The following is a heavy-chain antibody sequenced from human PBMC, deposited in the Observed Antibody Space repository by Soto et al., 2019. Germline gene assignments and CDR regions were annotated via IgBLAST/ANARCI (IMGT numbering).Heavy chain of an antibody. Sequence: QVQLVQSGAEVKKPGASVKVSCTAFGYTFTRYNMHWVRQAPGQGLEWMGIIIPSSGSASYAQKFQGRITMTRDTSTSTVYMEMSSLTSEDTAVYYCVRDRSVNYYDRTGYIYYFDSWGQGTLVTVSS. J-gene: IGHJ4*02. CDR1: GYTFTRYN. V-gene: IGHV1-46*01. CDR2: IIPSSGSA. CDR3: VRDRSVNYYDRTGYIYYFDS. D-gene: IGHD3-22*01.